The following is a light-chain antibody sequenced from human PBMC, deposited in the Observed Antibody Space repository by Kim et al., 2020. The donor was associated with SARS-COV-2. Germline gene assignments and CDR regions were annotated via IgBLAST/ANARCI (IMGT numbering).Light chain of an antibody. CDR2: DAS. Sequence: LSPGERATLACRASQTVYNYLAWYQQKPGQAPRLLIYDASNRATGTPARFSGSGSTTDFTLTISSLEPEDFAVYYCQHRSSWPLTFGGGTKVDIK. CDR3: QHRSSWPLT. V-gene: IGKV3-11*01. CDR1: QTVYNY. J-gene: IGKJ4*01.